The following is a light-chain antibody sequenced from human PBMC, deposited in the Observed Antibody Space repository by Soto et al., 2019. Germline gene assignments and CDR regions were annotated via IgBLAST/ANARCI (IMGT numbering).Light chain of an antibody. CDR2: EVS. J-gene: IGLJ1*01. CDR3: RSYTSSSLYV. CDR1: SSDVGGYNY. V-gene: IGLV2-14*01. Sequence: QSVLTQPASVSGSPGQSITISCTGTSSDVGGYNYVSWYQQHPGKAPKLMIYEVSNRPSGVSNRFSGSKSGNTASLTISGLQAEDEADYYCRSYTSSSLYVFGTGTKRTVL.